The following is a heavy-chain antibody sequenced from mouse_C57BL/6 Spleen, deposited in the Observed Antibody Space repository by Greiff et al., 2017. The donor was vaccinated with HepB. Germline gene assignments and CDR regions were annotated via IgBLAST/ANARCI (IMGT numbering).Heavy chain of an antibody. CDR1: GFTFSSYG. CDR2: ISSGGSYT. J-gene: IGHJ3*01. V-gene: IGHV5-6*01. D-gene: IGHD4-1*01. Sequence: EVKLVESGGDLVKPGGSLKLSCAASGFTFSSYGMSWVRQTPDKRLEWVATISSGGSYTYYPDSVKGRFTISRDNAKNTLYLQMSSLKSEDTAMYYCARHGTGNGAWFAYWGQGTLVTVSA. CDR3: ARHGTGNGAWFAY.